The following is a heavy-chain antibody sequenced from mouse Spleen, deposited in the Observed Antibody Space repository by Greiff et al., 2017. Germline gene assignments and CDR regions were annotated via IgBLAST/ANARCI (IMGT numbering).Heavy chain of an antibody. CDR1: GFTFSSYT. J-gene: IGHJ4*01. D-gene: IGHD4-1*01. V-gene: IGHV5-12-2*01. CDR2: ISNGGGST. CDR3: ARHSNWYYAMDY. Sequence: EVQLVESGGGLVQPGGSLKLSCAASGFTFSSYTMSWVRQTPEKRLEWVAYISNGGGSTYYPDTVKGRFTISRDNAKNTLYLQMSSLKSEDTAMYYCARHSNWYYAMDYWGQGTSVTVSS.